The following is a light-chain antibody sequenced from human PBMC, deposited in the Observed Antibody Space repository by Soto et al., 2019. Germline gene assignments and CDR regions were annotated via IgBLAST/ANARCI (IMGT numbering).Light chain of an antibody. J-gene: IGKJ2*01. CDR1: QSVSTN. V-gene: IGKV3-15*01. Sequence: EIVMTQSPATLSVSPGERATLSCRASQSVSTNLAWYQQKPGQAPRLLMYGASTRATGIPARFSGSGSGTELALTISSLQSEDFAVYYCQQYHNWPPYPFAQGTRPEIK. CDR2: GAS. CDR3: QQYHNWPPYP.